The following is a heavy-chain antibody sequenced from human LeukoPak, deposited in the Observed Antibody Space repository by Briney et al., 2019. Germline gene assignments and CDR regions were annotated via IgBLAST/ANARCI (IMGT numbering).Heavy chain of an antibody. V-gene: IGHV4-31*03. CDR3: ARGQRGYCSSTSCHNWFDP. Sequence: SQTLSLTCTVSGGSISSGGYYWSWIRQHPGKGPEWIGYIYYSGSTYYNPSLKSRVTISVDTSKNQFSLKLSSVTAADTAVYYCARGQRGYCSSTSCHNWFDPWGQGTLVTVSS. CDR1: GGSISSGGYY. J-gene: IGHJ5*02. D-gene: IGHD2-2*01. CDR2: IYYSGST.